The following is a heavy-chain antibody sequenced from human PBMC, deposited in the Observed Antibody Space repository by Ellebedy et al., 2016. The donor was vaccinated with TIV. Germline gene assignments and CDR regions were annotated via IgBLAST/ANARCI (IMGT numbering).Heavy chain of an antibody. Sequence: PGGSLRLSCKVSGYNFINYCICWVRPMHGKGLEWMGRIDPGDFSADYSPSSQGHVTISADKSINTAYLQWNSLKASDTAIYYCARYEVAGAGGGGDPWGQGTPVTVSS. CDR3: ARYEVAGAGGGGDP. CDR1: GYNFINYC. V-gene: IGHV5-10-1*01. D-gene: IGHD6-19*01. CDR2: IDPGDFSA. J-gene: IGHJ5*02.